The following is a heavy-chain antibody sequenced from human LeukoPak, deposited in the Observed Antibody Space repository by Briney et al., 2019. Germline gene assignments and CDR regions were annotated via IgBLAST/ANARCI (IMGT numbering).Heavy chain of an antibody. D-gene: IGHD2-21*02. CDR2: ISSSGGTM. V-gene: IGHV3-48*04. Sequence: GGSLRLSCAASGFTFSTYAMNWVRQAPGKGLEWVSYISSSGGTMYYADSVKGRFTISRDNAKNSLYLQMNSLRAEDTAVYYCARDKGVVVTASTSYYYYYMDVWGKGTTVTVSS. CDR1: GFTFSTYA. CDR3: ARDKGVVVTASTSYYYYYMDV. J-gene: IGHJ6*03.